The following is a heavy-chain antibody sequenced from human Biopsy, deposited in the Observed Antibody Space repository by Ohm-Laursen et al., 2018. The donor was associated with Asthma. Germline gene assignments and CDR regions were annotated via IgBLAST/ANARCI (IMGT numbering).Heavy chain of an antibody. J-gene: IGHJ4*02. Sequence: SVKVSCNSLGGTFNAYVIGWVRQAPGQGLEWMGGINSVFGTTTYPQKFQDRVTITADASTSTVYMELSSLRSEDAAVYYCARKAGSCISRTCYSLDFWGQGTLVTVSS. CDR2: INSVFGTT. CDR1: GGTFNAYV. CDR3: ARKAGSCISRTCYSLDF. V-gene: IGHV1-69*13. D-gene: IGHD2-2*01.